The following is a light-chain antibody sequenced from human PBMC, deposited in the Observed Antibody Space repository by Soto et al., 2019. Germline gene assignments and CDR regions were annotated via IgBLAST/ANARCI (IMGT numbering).Light chain of an antibody. Sequence: DILMTQSPLSLPVSPGERACISCRSSQSLLHSNGYNYLYWYLQKPGQSPQLLIYLGSNRASGVPDRFSGSGSGTDFTLKISRVEAEDVGVYYCMQPLQSWTFGQGTKVDIK. CDR3: MQPLQSWT. V-gene: IGKV2-28*01. CDR1: QSLLHSNGYNY. CDR2: LGS. J-gene: IGKJ1*01.